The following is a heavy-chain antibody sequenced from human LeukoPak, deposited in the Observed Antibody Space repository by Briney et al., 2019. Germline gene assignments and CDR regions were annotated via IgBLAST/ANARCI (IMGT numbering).Heavy chain of an antibody. J-gene: IGHJ4*02. Sequence: GGSLRLSCAASGFTFSRYWMTWVRQAPGKGLEWVANINQDGSEKYYVDSVKGRFTISRDNAKNSLYLQMNSLRAEDTAVYYCASKDYYDSSGFYWGQGTLVTVSS. CDR2: INQDGSEK. CDR1: GFTFSRYW. CDR3: ASKDYYDSSGFY. D-gene: IGHD3-22*01. V-gene: IGHV3-7*03.